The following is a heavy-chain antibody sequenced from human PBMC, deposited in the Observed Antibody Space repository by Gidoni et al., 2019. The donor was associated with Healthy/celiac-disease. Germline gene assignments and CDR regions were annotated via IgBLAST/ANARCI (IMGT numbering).Heavy chain of an antibody. CDR1: GVSLSSSSYA. D-gene: IGHD6-19*01. CDR2: IYYSGST. CDR3: ARLEQWLADY. Sequence: QLQLQESGPGLVKPSETLSLTCTVSGVSLSSSSYAWGWIRHPPGTGPEWIGGIYYSGSTYYNPSLKSRVTISVDTSKNQFSLKLSSVTAADTAVYYCARLEQWLADYWGQGTLVTVSS. J-gene: IGHJ4*02. V-gene: IGHV4-39*01.